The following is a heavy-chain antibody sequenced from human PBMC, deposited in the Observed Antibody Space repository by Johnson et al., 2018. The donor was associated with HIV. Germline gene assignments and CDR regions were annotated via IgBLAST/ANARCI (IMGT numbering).Heavy chain of an antibody. J-gene: IGHJ3*02. CDR2: ISYDESNK. D-gene: IGHD5-18*01. Sequence: QLVESGGGVVQPGRSLRLSCAASGFTFSSYGMHWVRQAPGKGLEWVAVISYDESNKYYADSVKGRFTISRDSSKNTLYLQMNSLRAEDTAVYYCAKGRYGGAFDIWGQGTMVTVSS. CDR3: AKGRYGGAFDI. V-gene: IGHV3-30*18. CDR1: GFTFSSYG.